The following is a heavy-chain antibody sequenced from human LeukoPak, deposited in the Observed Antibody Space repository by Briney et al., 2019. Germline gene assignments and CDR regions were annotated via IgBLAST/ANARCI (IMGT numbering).Heavy chain of an antibody. Sequence: GGSLRLSCAASGFTFSSYGMHWVRQAPGEGLEWVAFIRHDGSNKYYADSVKGRFTISRDNSKNTLYLQMNSLRAEDTAVYYCAKDFLYYDILTGYRDSDAFDIWGQGTMVTVSS. CDR3: AKDFLYYDILTGYRDSDAFDI. D-gene: IGHD3-9*01. J-gene: IGHJ3*02. CDR2: IRHDGSNK. V-gene: IGHV3-30*02. CDR1: GFTFSSYG.